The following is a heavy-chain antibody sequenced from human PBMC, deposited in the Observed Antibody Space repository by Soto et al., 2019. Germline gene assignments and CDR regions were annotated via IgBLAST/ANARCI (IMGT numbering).Heavy chain of an antibody. CDR3: ARVAWDYYDSSGYFDY. J-gene: IGHJ4*02. Sequence: TLSLTCTVSGGSISSYYWSWIRQPPGKGLEWIGYIYYSGSTNYNPSLKSRVTISVDTSKNQFSLKLSSVTAADTAVYYCARVAWDYYDSSGYFDYWGQGTLVTVSS. CDR2: IYYSGST. D-gene: IGHD3-22*01. V-gene: IGHV4-59*01. CDR1: GGSISSYY.